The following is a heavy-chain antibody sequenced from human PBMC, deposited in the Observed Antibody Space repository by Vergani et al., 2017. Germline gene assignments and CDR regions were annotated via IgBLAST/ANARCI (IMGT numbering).Heavy chain of an antibody. J-gene: IGHJ6*02. CDR3: ARRRGSGGFFPSSCFDGMDV. CDR2: IHHSGDT. V-gene: IGHV4-38-2*01. D-gene: IGHD3-10*01. Sequence: QVQLQESGPGLVKPSETLTLTCDVSDSSIMTNPYWGWFRQSPGKGLEWIGCIHHSGDTHYNSSLKSRVSISIVSSSKFSLSLTSVTAADTAIYYCARRRGSGGFFPSSCFDGMDVWDHGATVTVSS. CDR1: DSSIMTNPY.